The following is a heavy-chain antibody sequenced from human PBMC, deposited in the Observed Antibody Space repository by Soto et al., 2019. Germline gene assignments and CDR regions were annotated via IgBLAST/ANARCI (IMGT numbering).Heavy chain of an antibody. CDR1: GYTFTSYY. CDR2: INPSGGST. D-gene: IGHD6-6*01. CDR3: ARDGYPSSSYHYYGMDV. V-gene: IGHV1-46*01. J-gene: IGHJ6*02. Sequence: ASVKVSCKASGYTFTSYYMHWVRQAPGQGLEWMGIINPSGGSTSYAQKFQGRVTMTRDTSTSTVYMELSSLRSEDTAVYYCARDGYPSSSYHYYGMDVWGQGTTVTVSS.